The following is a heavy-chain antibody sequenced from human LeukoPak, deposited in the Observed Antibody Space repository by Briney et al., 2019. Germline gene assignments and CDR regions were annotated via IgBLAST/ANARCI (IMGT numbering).Heavy chain of an antibody. CDR1: GYTFTGYY. CDR2: INPNSGGT. CDR3: ARDQRITMVRGVTRPDY. D-gene: IGHD3-10*01. V-gene: IGHV1-2*06. Sequence: ASVKVSCKASGYTFTGYYMHWVRQAPGQGLEWMGRINPNSGGTNYAQKFQGRVTMTRDTYISTAYMELSRLRSDDTAVYYCARDQRITMVRGVTRPDYWGQGTLVTVSS. J-gene: IGHJ4*02.